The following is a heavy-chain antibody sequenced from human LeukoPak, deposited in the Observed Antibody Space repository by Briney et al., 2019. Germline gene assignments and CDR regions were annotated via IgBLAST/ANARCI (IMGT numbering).Heavy chain of an antibody. D-gene: IGHD4/OR15-4a*01. J-gene: IGHJ4*02. CDR1: GFIFYDFY. CDR2: ISASGGMI. CDR3: ARRMVLSPCDY. Sequence: PGGSLRLSCAASGFIFYDFYVSWIRQAPGKGLEWISFISASGGMIDHADSVKGRFTISRDNAKNSVHLEMNNLKAEDTAVYHCARRMVLSPCDYWGPGTLVTVSS. V-gene: IGHV3-11*01.